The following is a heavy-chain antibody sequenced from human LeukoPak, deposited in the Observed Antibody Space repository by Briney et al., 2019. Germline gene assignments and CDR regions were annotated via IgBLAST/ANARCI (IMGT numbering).Heavy chain of an antibody. Sequence: SETLSLTCTVSGGSISSGAFYWSWIRQHPGKGLEWIGYIYYSGSTYYNPSLKSRVTISVDTSKNQFSLKLSSVTAADTAVYYCVRDHHAFDIWGQGTMVTVSS. CDR2: IYYSGST. V-gene: IGHV4-31*03. J-gene: IGHJ3*02. CDR3: VRDHHAFDI. CDR1: GGSISSGAFY.